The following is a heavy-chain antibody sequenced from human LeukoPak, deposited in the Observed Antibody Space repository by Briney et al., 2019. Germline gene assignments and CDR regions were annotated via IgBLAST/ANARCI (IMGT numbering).Heavy chain of an antibody. CDR2: ISYDGSNK. Sequence: GGSLRLSCAASGFTFSSYAMHWVRQAPGKGLEWVAVISYDGSNKYYADSVKGRFTISRDNSKNTLYLQMNSLRAEDTAVYYCAREVPSTGLRFLEWTTDAFDIWGQGTMVTVSS. V-gene: IGHV3-30-3*01. J-gene: IGHJ3*02. D-gene: IGHD3-3*01. CDR3: AREVPSTGLRFLEWTTDAFDI. CDR1: GFTFSSYA.